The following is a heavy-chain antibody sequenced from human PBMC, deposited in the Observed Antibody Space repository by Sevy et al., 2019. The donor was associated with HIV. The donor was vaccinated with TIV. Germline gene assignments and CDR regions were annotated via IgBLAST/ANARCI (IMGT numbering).Heavy chain of an antibody. CDR2: ISGISNYI. CDR1: GFTFSSYS. V-gene: IGHV3-21*01. CDR3: ARNNCSITNCYMGDVFDI. Sequence: GGSLRLSCAASGFTFSSYSMNWVRQAPGKGLEWVSSISGISNYIYYEDSMKGRFTVSRANARNSLYLQMNSLRAEDTAVYYCARNNCSITNCYMGDVFDIWGQGTMVTVSS. J-gene: IGHJ3*02. D-gene: IGHD2-2*02.